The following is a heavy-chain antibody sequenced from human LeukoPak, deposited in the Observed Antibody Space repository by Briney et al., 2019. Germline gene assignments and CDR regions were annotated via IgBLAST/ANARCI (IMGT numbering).Heavy chain of an antibody. Sequence: GGSLRLSCAASGFIFDDFGMTWVRQAPGKGLDWVSSINWNGDITPYADSVRGRFTISRDNAKNALYLQMNSLRPEDTALYFCTRDETGIDYWGQGTLVTVSS. D-gene: IGHD1-1*01. CDR2: INWNGDIT. V-gene: IGHV3-20*04. CDR1: GFIFDDFG. CDR3: TRDETGIDY. J-gene: IGHJ4*02.